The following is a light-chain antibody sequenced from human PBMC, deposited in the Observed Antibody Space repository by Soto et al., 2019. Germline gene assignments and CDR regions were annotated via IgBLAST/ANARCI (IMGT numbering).Light chain of an antibody. CDR2: GNS. Sequence: QSVLTQPPSVSGAPGQRVTISCTGSSSNIGAGYDVHWYQQLPGTAPKLLIYGNSNRPSGVPDRFSGSKSGTSVSLAITGLQAEDEADYYCQSYDSSLSAHVVFGGGTKVTVL. CDR3: QSYDSSLSAHVV. J-gene: IGLJ2*01. V-gene: IGLV1-40*01. CDR1: SSNIGAGYD.